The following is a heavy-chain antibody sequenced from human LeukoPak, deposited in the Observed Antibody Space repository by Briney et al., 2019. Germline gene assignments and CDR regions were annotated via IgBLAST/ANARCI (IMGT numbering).Heavy chain of an antibody. V-gene: IGHV3-7*01. CDR3: ARGITDWIFDY. J-gene: IGHJ4*02. CDR1: GFTFSSYW. Sequence: PGGSLRLSCAASGFTFSSYWMSWVRQAPGKGLEWVANIIQDGSEKYYVDSVKGRFTISRDNAKNSLYLQMNSLRAEDTAVYYCARGITDWIFDYWGQGTLVTVSS. CDR2: IIQDGSEK. D-gene: IGHD3-9*01.